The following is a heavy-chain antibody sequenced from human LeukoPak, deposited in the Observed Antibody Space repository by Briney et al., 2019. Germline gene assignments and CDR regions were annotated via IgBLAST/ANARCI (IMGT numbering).Heavy chain of an antibody. Sequence: GSVKVSCKASGYTFTSYYMHWVRQAPGQGLEWMGIINPSGGSTTYAQKFQGRVTMTRDTSTSTVYLELSSLRSEDTAVYYCARVWDCSRTSCLAMSWFDPWGQGTLVTVSS. CDR1: GYTFTSYY. D-gene: IGHD2-2*01. J-gene: IGHJ5*02. CDR2: INPSGGST. CDR3: ARVWDCSRTSCLAMSWFDP. V-gene: IGHV1-46*01.